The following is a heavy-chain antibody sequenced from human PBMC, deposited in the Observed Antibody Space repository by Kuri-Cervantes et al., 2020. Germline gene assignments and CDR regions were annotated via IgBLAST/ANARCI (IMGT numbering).Heavy chain of an antibody. J-gene: IGHJ4*02. D-gene: IGHD1-7*01. CDR2: ISVYNGGT. V-gene: IGHV1-18*01. CDR3: ARVAHNWNYDSQVDY. CDR1: GYIFASYG. Sequence: ASVKVSCKASGYIFASYGISWMRQAPGQGLEWMGWISVYNGGTDYAQNFQGRVDMTTDTSTNTTYMELRSLRSDDTAVYYCARVAHNWNYDSQVDYWGQGTLVTVSS.